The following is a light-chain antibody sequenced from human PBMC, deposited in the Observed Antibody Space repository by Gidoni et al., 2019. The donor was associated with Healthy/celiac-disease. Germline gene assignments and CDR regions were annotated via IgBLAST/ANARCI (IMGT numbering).Light chain of an antibody. J-gene: IGLJ2*01. Sequence: SYVLTQPPSVSAAPGKTPRITCGGNNIGSKSVHWYQQKPGQAPVLVVYDDSDRPSGIPERFSCSNSGNTATLTISRFEAGDEADYYCQVWDSSYVVFGGGTKLTVL. CDR1: NIGSKS. CDR3: QVWDSSYVV. CDR2: DDS. V-gene: IGLV3-21*03.